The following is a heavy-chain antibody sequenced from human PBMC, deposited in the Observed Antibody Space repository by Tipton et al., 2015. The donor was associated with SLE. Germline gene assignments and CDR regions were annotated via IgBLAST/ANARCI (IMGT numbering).Heavy chain of an antibody. Sequence: SLRLSCAASGFTFSSYAMTWVRQGPGKGLEWVSGISGSGDNTYYADSVKGRFTISRYNSANTLFLQMNSLRADVAAVYYCATGSWYYDNWGQGTLVTVSS. D-gene: IGHD6-13*01. J-gene: IGHJ4*02. V-gene: IGHV3-23*01. CDR3: ATGSWYYDN. CDR1: GFTFSSYA. CDR2: ISGSGDNT.